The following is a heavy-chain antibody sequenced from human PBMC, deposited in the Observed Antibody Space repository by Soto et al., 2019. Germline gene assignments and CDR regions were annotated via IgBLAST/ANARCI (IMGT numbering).Heavy chain of an antibody. J-gene: IGHJ3*02. CDR2: ISYDGSNK. CDR3: ARGGGYSYGSDDAFDI. CDR1: GFTFSSYA. D-gene: IGHD5-18*01. Sequence: PGGSLRLSCAASGFTFSSYAMHWVRQAPGKGLEWVAVISYDGSNKYYADSVKGRFTIYRDNSKNTLYLQMNSLRAEDTAVYYCARGGGYSYGSDDAFDIWGQGTMVTVSS. V-gene: IGHV3-30-3*01.